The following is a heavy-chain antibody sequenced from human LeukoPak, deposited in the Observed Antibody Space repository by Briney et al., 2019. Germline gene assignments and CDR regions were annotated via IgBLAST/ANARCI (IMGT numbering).Heavy chain of an antibody. Sequence: GGSLRLSCAASGFTFSSYAMHWVRQAPGKGLEWVAVISYDGSNKYYADSVKDRFTISRDNSKNTLYLQMNSLRAEDTAVYYCARDLSSAGDYWGQGTLVTVSS. J-gene: IGHJ4*02. CDR3: ARDLSSAGDY. CDR1: GFTFSSYA. D-gene: IGHD3-16*02. V-gene: IGHV3-30-3*01. CDR2: ISYDGSNK.